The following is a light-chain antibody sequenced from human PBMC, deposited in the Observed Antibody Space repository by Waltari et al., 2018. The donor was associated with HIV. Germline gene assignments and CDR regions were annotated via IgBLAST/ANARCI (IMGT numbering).Light chain of an antibody. V-gene: IGKV3-15*01. CDR2: GAS. Sequence: EIVMTQSPATLSVSPGDRATLSCRARQSVSSNLAWYQQKPGQAPRLLIYGASTRATGIPARFSGSGSGTEFTLTISSLQSEDFAVYYCQQYNNWPLTFGQGTRLAIK. CDR1: QSVSSN. CDR3: QQYNNWPLT. J-gene: IGKJ5*01.